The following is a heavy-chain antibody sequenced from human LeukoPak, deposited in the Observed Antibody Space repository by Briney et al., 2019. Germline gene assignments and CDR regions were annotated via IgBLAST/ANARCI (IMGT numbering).Heavy chain of an antibody. CDR2: IRYDGSNK. J-gene: IGHJ6*03. Sequence: GGSLRLSCAASGFTFSSYAMHWVRQAPGKGLEWVAFIRYDGSNKFYTDSVKGRFTISRDNSKNTLYLQMNSLRAADTAVYYCAKDGPRRIPYYMDVWGKGTTVTVSS. V-gene: IGHV3-30*02. CDR1: GFTFSSYA. CDR3: AKDGPRRIPYYMDV.